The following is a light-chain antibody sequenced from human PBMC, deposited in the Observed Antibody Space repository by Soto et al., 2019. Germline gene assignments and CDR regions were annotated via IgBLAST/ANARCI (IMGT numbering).Light chain of an antibody. V-gene: IGKV3-20*01. J-gene: IGKJ5*01. CDR2: GAS. CDR1: QSVSRSN. CDR3: HQYGNSPPGT. Sequence: EIVLTQSADTLSLSAGERATVSCRASQSVSRSNLAWYQHKPGQAPRLVIYGASNRATGIPDRFSGSGSGADFTLTISRLEPEDFAVYFCHQYGNSPPGTFGQGTRLEIK.